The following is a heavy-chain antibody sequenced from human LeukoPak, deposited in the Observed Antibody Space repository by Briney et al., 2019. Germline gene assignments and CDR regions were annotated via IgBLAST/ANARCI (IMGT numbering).Heavy chain of an antibody. CDR2: ISGSGGSP. D-gene: IGHD3-22*01. V-gene: IGHV3-23*01. CDR3: AKPQYYYDSSGYYDDAFDI. J-gene: IGHJ3*02. Sequence: PGGSLRLSCAASGFTFSSYAMSWVRQAPGKGLEGVSAISGSGGSPYYADSVKGRFTISRDNSKIPLYLQMNSLRAEDTAVYYCAKPQYYYDSSGYYDDAFDIWGQGTMVTVSS. CDR1: GFTFSSYA.